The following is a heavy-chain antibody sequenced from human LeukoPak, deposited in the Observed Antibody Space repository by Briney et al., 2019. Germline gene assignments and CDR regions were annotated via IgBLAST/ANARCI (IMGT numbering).Heavy chain of an antibody. CDR1: GYRFTSSG. D-gene: IGHD2-2*01. Sequence: SRTASGYRFTSSGITWVRQAPGQGLEWMGWISAYNGNTNYAQRLQGRVTMTTDTSTSTAYMELRSLRSDDTAVYYCARIEPAAGWFDPWGQGTLVTVSS. CDR2: ISAYNGNT. CDR3: ARIEPAAGWFDP. J-gene: IGHJ5*02. V-gene: IGHV1-18*01.